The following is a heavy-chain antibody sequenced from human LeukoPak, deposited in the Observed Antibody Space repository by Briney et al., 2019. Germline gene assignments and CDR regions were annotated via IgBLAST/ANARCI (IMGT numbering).Heavy chain of an antibody. Sequence: ASVKVSCKASGYTFTGYYMHWVRQAPGQGLELMGRINPNSGGTNYAQKFQGRVTMTRDTSISTAYMELSRLRSDDTAVYYCARDRRVAVAGDYYYYYMDVWGKGTTVTVSS. V-gene: IGHV1-2*06. CDR2: INPNSGGT. CDR3: ARDRRVAVAGDYYYYYMDV. CDR1: GYTFTGYY. J-gene: IGHJ6*03. D-gene: IGHD6-19*01.